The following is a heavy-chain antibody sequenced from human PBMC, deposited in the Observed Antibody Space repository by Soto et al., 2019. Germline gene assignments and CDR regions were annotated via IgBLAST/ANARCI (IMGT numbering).Heavy chain of an antibody. D-gene: IGHD6-19*01. CDR1: GGAISSGGYS. CDR3: ARQHTSGWYDWFDP. V-gene: IGHV4-30-2*01. Sequence: SETLSLTCSVSGGAISSGGYSWSWIRQPPGKGLEWIGYLYHGGTAYYNPSLKSRVAISLDRSKNQFSLKLSSVTAADTAVYYCARQHTSGWYDWFDPWGQGTLVTVSS. CDR2: LYHGGTA. J-gene: IGHJ5*02.